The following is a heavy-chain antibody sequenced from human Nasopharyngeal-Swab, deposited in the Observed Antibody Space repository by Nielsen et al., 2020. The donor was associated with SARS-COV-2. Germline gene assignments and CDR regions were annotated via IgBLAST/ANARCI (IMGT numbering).Heavy chain of an antibody. Sequence: SETLSPTSTVSGGSISSYFWSWIRQPPGKGLEWIGYMYHSGNTNYNPSLKSRVTISVDTSKNQFSLKLSSVTAADTAVYYCARDYSFSYGMDVWGQGTTVTVSS. V-gene: IGHV4-59*01. CDR1: GGSISSYF. D-gene: IGHD4-11*01. CDR3: ARDYSFSYGMDV. J-gene: IGHJ6*02. CDR2: MYHSGNT.